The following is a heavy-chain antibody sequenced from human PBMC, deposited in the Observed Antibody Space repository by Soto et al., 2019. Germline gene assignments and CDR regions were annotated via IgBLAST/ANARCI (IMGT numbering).Heavy chain of an antibody. CDR1: GDSSSSFF. V-gene: IGHV4-59*08. D-gene: IGHD6-13*01. Sequence: QVQLQESGAGLVKPSETLSLTCSVSGDSSSSFFWSWIRRPPGKGLEWIGYISNTGSTKDNPSLKSRVTMSVDRSKNQFSLRLTSVTAADTAVYYCASHVGNRWYGFDYWGQGILVTVSS. CDR3: ASHVGNRWYGFDY. CDR2: ISNTGST. J-gene: IGHJ4*02.